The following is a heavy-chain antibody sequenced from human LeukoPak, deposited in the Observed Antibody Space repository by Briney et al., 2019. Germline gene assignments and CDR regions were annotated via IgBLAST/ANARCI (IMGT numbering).Heavy chain of an antibody. CDR2: IYHSGST. D-gene: IGHD1-26*01. J-gene: IGHJ4*02. V-gene: IGHV4-38-2*01. CDR1: GYSISSGYY. CDR3: ARALVGATTLFAY. Sequence: PSETLSLTCAVSGYSISSGYYWGWIRQPPGKGLEWIGSIYHSGSTYYNPSLKSRVTISVDTSKNQFSLKLSSVTAADTAVYYCARALVGATTLFAYWGQGTLVTVSA.